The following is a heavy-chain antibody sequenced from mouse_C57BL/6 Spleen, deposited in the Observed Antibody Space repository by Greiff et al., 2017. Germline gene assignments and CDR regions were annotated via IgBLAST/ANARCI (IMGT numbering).Heavy chain of an antibody. CDR1: GFTFSDYG. Sequence: EVQLVESGGGLVKPGGSLTLSCAASGFTFSDYGMHWVRQAPAKGLEWGAYISSGSSTIYYADTVKGRFTISRDNAKNTLFLQMTSLRSEDTAMYYCARDPAWFAYWGQGTLVTVSA. CDR3: ARDPAWFAY. CDR2: ISSGSSTI. V-gene: IGHV5-17*01. J-gene: IGHJ3*01.